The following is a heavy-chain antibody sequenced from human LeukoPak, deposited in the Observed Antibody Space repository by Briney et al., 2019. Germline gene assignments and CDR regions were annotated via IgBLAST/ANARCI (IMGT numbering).Heavy chain of an antibody. CDR1: RFTFSSYG. V-gene: IGHV3-30*02. CDR2: IKYDGSNE. CDR3: AKDQFSTNRRRNYFHY. J-gene: IGHJ4*02. D-gene: IGHD1-14*01. Sequence: PGGSLRLSCAASRFTFSSYGMNWVRQAPGKGLEWVAFIKYDGSNEYYADSVKGRFTISRDNSKNTLYLQMTSLRAEDTALYYCAKDQFSTNRRRNYFHYWGQGTLVTVSS.